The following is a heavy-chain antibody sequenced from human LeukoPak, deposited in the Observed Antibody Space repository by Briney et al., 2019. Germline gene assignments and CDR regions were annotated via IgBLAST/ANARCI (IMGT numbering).Heavy chain of an antibody. CDR3: ARDRYYYGMDV. CDR1: GYTFTGYY. J-gene: IGHJ6*02. CDR2: INPIRGVT. Sequence: ASVKVSCKASGYTFTGYYINWLRQAPGQGLEWLGWINPIRGVTSYAQKFQGRVTMTRDTSISTAYMELSRLKSDDTAVYYCARDRYYYGMDVWGQGTTVTVSS. V-gene: IGHV1-2*02.